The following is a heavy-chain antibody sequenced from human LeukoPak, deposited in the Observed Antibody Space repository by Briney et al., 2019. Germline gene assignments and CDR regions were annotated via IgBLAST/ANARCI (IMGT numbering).Heavy chain of an antibody. CDR2: ISGSGDST. CDR3: AKGPMTTRY. Sequence: GGSLRLSCAASGFTFSSYDMSWVRQAPGKGLEWVSAISGSGDSTYYADSVKGRFSISRDNSKNTLYMQMNSLRAEDTAVYYCAKGPMTTRYWGQGTLVTVSS. CDR1: GFTFSSYD. D-gene: IGHD4-11*01. J-gene: IGHJ4*02. V-gene: IGHV3-23*01.